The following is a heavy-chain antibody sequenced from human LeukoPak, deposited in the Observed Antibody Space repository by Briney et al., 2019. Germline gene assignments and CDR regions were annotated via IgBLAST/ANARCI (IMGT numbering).Heavy chain of an antibody. V-gene: IGHV4-59*01. J-gene: IGHJ2*01. Sequence: LETLSLTCDVSGDSITSYYWSWIRQPPGKGLEWIGYVFHTGGTKYTPSLKSRVTISQDTPKNQVSLRLSSVTAADTAMYYCARSKSAAMFYWYFDLWGRGTLVTVSS. CDR2: VFHTGGT. CDR3: ARSKSAAMFYWYFDL. CDR1: GDSITSYY. D-gene: IGHD2-2*01.